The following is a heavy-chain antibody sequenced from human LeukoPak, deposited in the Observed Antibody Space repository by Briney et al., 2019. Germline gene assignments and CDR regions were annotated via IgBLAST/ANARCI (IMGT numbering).Heavy chain of an antibody. D-gene: IGHD7-27*01. V-gene: IGHV3-48*01. J-gene: IGHJ4*02. CDR3: ARDRNWGFDY. Sequence: PGRSLRLSCAASGFTFDDYAMHWVRQSPGKGLEWVSYITSSSSTIYYADSVKGRFTISRDNAKNSLYLQMNSLRAEDTAVYYCARDRNWGFDYWGQGTLVTVSS. CDR1: GFTFDDYA. CDR2: ITSSSSTI.